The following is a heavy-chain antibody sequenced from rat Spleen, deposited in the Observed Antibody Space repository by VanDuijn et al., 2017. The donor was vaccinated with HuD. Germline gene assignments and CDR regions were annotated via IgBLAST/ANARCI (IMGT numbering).Heavy chain of an antibody. Sequence: QVQLKESGPGLVQPSQTLSLTCTVSGFSLTNNDMQWVRQPPGKGLEWMGVIWTTGNTEYNSGLKSRLNISRDTSQRQVFLKMNRLQTEDIATYYCVRERHSYGVMDAWGQGTSVTVSS. J-gene: IGHJ4*01. CDR3: VRERHSYGVMDA. V-gene: IGHV2-30*01. CDR2: IWTTGNT. D-gene: IGHD1-12*01. CDR1: GFSLTNND.